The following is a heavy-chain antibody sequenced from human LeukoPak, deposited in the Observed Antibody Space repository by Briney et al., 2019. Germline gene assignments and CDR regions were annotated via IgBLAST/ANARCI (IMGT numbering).Heavy chain of an antibody. V-gene: IGHV1-69*13. D-gene: IGHD3-22*01. J-gene: IGHJ5*02. CDR1: GYTFTNYD. CDR2: IIPIFGTA. CDR3: ARDDYDSSGYNGWFDP. Sequence: ASVKVSCKTSGYTFTNYDINWVRQAPGQGLEWMGGIIPIFGTANYAQKFQGRVTITADESTSTAYMELSSLRSEDTAVYYCARDDYDSSGYNGWFDPWGQGTLVTVSS.